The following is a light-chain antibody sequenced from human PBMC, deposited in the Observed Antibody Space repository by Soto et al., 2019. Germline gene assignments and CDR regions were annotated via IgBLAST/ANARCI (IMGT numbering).Light chain of an antibody. CDR1: QSLLHSNGYNY. Sequence: DIVMTQSPLSLPVTPGEPASISCRSSQSLLHSNGYNYLDWYLQKPGQSPQLLIYLGSNRASGVPDRFSGSGSGTDFTLKISRVEAEDVGVYYCMQARQTPIFGQGTRLESK. J-gene: IGKJ5*01. CDR2: LGS. CDR3: MQARQTPI. V-gene: IGKV2-28*01.